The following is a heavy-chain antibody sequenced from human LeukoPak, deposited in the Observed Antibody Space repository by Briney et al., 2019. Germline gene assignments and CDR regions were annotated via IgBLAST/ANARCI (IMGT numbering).Heavy chain of an antibody. Sequence: PGGSLRLSCAASGFLFSDARMTWVRQAPGKGLEWVGHIKRNSQGGTADYAAPVRGRFTISRDDSIQTVYLQMSSLRSEDTAVYYCTTRLTWGHGALVTVSS. CDR2: IKRNSQGGTA. CDR3: TTRLT. V-gene: IGHV3-15*01. CDR1: GFLFSDAR. J-gene: IGHJ5*01.